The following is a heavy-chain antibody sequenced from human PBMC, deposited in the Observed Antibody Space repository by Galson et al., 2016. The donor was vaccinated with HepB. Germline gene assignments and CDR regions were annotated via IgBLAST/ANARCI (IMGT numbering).Heavy chain of an antibody. CDR1: GFSLRTSRVA. Sequence: PALVKPTQTLTLTCTVSGFSLRTSRVAVSWIRQPPGKALEWLAHIFSNDDKSYSPFLKNRLKVSEDTSKSQVVLTMTNIDPTDTGTYMCARMWGYCESDCYPGYVDYWGQGLLVTVSS. CDR2: IFSNDDK. CDR3: ARMWGYCESDCYPGYVDY. V-gene: IGHV2-26*01. J-gene: IGHJ4*02. D-gene: IGHD2-21*01.